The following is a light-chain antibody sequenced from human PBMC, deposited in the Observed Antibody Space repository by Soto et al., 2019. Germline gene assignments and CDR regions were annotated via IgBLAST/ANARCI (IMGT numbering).Light chain of an antibody. Sequence: QSVLTQPPSASVTPGQRATISCSGSSSNIGSNTVNWYQQLPGTAPKLLIYSNNQRPSGVPDRFSGSKSGTSASLAISGLQSEDEADYYCAAWDDSLNGLYVFGTGTKVTVL. CDR3: AAWDDSLNGLYV. CDR2: SNN. CDR1: SSNIGSNT. J-gene: IGLJ1*01. V-gene: IGLV1-44*01.